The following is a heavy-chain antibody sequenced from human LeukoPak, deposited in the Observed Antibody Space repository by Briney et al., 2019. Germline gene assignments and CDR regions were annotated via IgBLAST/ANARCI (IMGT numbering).Heavy chain of an antibody. J-gene: IGHJ4*02. CDR1: GGSFSGYY. D-gene: IGHD5-12*01. CDR2: INHSGST. CDR3: ARARYSGYAFSV. V-gene: IGHV4-34*01. Sequence: SETLSLTCAVSGGSFSGYYWSWIRQPPGKGLEWIGEINHSGSTNYNPSLKSRVTISVDTSKNQFSLKLSSVTAADTAVYYCARARYSGYAFSVWGQGTLVTVSS.